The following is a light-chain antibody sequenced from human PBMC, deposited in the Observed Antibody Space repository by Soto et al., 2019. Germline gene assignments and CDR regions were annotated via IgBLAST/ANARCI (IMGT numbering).Light chain of an antibody. Sequence: DIQMTQSPSTLSASVGDRVTITCRASQRISSWLAWYQQKPGKAPKLLIYRASTLESGVPSRFSGSGSETEFTRTISSLQPDDFATYYCQQYNTYSTFGQGTKVEIK. V-gene: IGKV1-5*03. CDR1: QRISSW. J-gene: IGKJ1*01. CDR2: RAS. CDR3: QQYNTYST.